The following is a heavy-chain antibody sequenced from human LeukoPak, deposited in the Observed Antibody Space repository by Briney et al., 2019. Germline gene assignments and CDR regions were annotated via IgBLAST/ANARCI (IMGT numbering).Heavy chain of an antibody. Sequence: GGSLRLSCAASGFTFSSYDMHCVRQATGKGLECVSAIDTVGNTNYDGSVRGRFTISREDAWNSLYLQMNSLRDGDTALYYCARVTVYYDSSGYFDYWGQGTLVTVSS. CDR2: IDTVGNT. J-gene: IGHJ4*02. D-gene: IGHD3-22*01. CDR1: GFTFSSYD. V-gene: IGHV3-13*01. CDR3: ARVTVYYDSSGYFDY.